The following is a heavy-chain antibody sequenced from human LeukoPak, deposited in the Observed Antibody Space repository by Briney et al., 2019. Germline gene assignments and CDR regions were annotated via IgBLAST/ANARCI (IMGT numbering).Heavy chain of an antibody. D-gene: IGHD4-11*01. J-gene: IGHJ4*02. CDR1: NYSFINYG. Sequence: ASVKVSCKASNYSFINYGIGWVRQAPGQGLEWMGWVSAYNGKTSYAEQFRGRVTMTADTSTATGYMELTGLTSDDTAVYYCRRFYSNFGDYWGQETRVAVSS. V-gene: IGHV1-18*01. CDR2: VSAYNGKT. CDR3: RRFYSNFGDY.